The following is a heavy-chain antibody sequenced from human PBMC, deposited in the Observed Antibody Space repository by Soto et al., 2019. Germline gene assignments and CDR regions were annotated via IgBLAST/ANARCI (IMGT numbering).Heavy chain of an antibody. CDR2: ISYDGSNK. D-gene: IGHD3-10*01. V-gene: IGHV3-30*18. CDR1: DFTFSPSG. CDR3: AKYLGITMSRGVIPLD. Sequence: QVQPVESGGCVVQPWRSLRLSCAASDFTFSPSGMHWVRQAPGKGLEWVAFISYDGSNKFYGDSVKGRFTISRDNAKNTVYLQMNSLRPEDTAVYYCAKYLGITMSRGVIPLDWGQGTLVTVYS. J-gene: IGHJ4*02.